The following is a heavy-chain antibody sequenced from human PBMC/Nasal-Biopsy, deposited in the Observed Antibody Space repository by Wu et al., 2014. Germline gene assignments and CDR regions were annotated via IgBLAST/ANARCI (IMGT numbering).Heavy chain of an antibody. D-gene: IGHD5-12*01. CDR3: VRIRNYRGYGPFDH. V-gene: IGHV3-11*03. CDR1: GFTFSDHY. J-gene: IGHJ4*02. Sequence: LRLSCAASGFTFSDHYMSWIRQAPGKGLEWVSFIGRSGNNANYADSVEGRFTISRDNAENSLSLQMNGLRVEDTAVYYCVRIRNYRGYGPFDHWGQGTLVSVSS. CDR2: IGRSGNNA.